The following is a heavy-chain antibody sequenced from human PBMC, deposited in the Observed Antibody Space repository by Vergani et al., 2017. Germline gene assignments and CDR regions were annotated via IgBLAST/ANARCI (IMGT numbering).Heavy chain of an antibody. CDR3: TTDITGVSYFDY. J-gene: IGHJ4*02. CDR2: IKSKAYGETT. V-gene: IGHV3-15*07. Sequence: EVQLLESGGGLVQPGGSLRLSCAVSGFTFSNAWMNWARQAPGKGLKWVGRIKSKAYGETTDYAAPVKVRFTISRDDSKNTLFLQMNSLKIEDTAVYYCTTDITGVSYFDYWGQGTLVTVSS. CDR1: GFTFSNAW. D-gene: IGHD3-10*01.